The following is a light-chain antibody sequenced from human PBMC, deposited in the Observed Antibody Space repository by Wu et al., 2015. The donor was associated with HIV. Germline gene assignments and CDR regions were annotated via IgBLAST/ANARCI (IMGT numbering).Light chain of an antibody. Sequence: EIVLTQSPGTLSLSPGERATLSCRASESLSSTYLAWYQQKPGQPLRLLIYGGSRRATGIPDRFSGSGSGTDFSLTISRLEPEDFAVYYCHQYGRSPPFTFGPGTKVDVK. CDR2: GGS. CDR3: HQYGRSPPFT. CDR1: ESLSSTY. V-gene: IGKV3-20*01. J-gene: IGKJ3*01.